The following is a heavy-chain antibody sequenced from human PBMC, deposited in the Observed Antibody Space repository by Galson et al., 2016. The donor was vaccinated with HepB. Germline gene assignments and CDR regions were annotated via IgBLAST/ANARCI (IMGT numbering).Heavy chain of an antibody. D-gene: IGHD6-19*01. CDR2: INPNSGGT. CDR1: GYTFTGYY. Sequence: SVKVSCKASGYTFTGYYMHWVRQVPGQGLEWMGWINPNSGGTNYAQKFQGRVTMTRNTSTSTVYMELSSLRSEDTAVYYCARDPRIAVAGTGAYFDYWGQGTLVTVSS. CDR3: ARDPRIAVAGTGAYFDY. V-gene: IGHV1-2*02. J-gene: IGHJ4*02.